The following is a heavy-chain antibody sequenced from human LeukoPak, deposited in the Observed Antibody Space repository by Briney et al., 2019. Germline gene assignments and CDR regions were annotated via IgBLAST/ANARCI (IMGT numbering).Heavy chain of an antibody. Sequence: SGGSLRLSCAASGFTFSSYGMHWVRQAPGKGLEWVAVISYDGSNKYYADSVKGRFTISRDNSKNTLYLQMNSLRAEDTAVYYCAKDSPYGDYVEDYWGQGTLVTVSS. J-gene: IGHJ4*02. CDR2: ISYDGSNK. V-gene: IGHV3-30*18. D-gene: IGHD4-17*01. CDR3: AKDSPYGDYVEDY. CDR1: GFTFSSYG.